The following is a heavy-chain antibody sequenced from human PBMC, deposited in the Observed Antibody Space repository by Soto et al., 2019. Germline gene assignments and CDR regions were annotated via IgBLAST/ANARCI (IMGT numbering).Heavy chain of an antibody. J-gene: IGHJ6*02. V-gene: IGHV4-39*01. D-gene: IGHD2-15*01. CDR3: ASEVSSTDGMDV. CDR1: GDSSVSSSSDY. CDR2: IYYNGNT. Sequence: SETLSLTCTVSGDSSVSSSSDYGGWIRQPPGKGLEWIGSIYYNGNTFYSPSFRSRLTISVNTSKSQFSLKLRSVTAADTATYYCASEVSSTDGMDVWGQGTTVTVSS.